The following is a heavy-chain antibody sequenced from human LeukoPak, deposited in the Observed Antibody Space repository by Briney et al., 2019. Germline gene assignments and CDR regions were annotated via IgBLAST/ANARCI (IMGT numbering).Heavy chain of an antibody. D-gene: IGHD4-17*01. CDR1: GFTFSSYA. J-gene: IGHJ5*02. Sequence: GGSLRLSCAASGFTFSSYAMHWVRQAPGKGLEWVAVISYDGSNKYYADSVKGRFTISRDNSKNTLYLQMNSLRAEDTAVYYCAGRMSGDYVRFDPWGQGTLVTVSS. CDR3: AGRMSGDYVRFDP. V-gene: IGHV3-30-3*01. CDR2: ISYDGSNK.